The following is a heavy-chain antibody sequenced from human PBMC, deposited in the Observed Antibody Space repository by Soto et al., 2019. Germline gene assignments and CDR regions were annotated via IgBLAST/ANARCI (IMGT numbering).Heavy chain of an antibody. CDR1: GFTFSSYA. Sequence: EVQLLESGGGLVQPGGSLRLSCAASGFTFSSYAMSWVRQAPGKGLEWVSAISGSGGSTYYADSVKGRFTISRDNSKNTLYLQMNSLRAEDTAVYYCAKDGVVAATSEGWWYFDYWGQGTLVTVSS. V-gene: IGHV3-23*01. D-gene: IGHD2-15*01. J-gene: IGHJ4*02. CDR3: AKDGVVAATSEGWWYFDY. CDR2: ISGSGGST.